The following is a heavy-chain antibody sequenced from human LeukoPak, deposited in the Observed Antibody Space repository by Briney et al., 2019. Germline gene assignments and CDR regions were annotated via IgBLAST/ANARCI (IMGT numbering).Heavy chain of an antibody. CDR1: GITFSRFW. D-gene: IGHD2/OR15-2a*01. CDR3: RIGHYGSN. CDR2: IKGDGSDK. Sequence: GGSLRLSCAASGITFSRFWMSWGRHGPAKGLEWVASIKGDGSDKFYADSVRGRCTITRDNAENSLFLQMDSLRVEDTAVYYCRIGHYGSNWGQGALVTVSS. J-gene: IGHJ1*01. V-gene: IGHV3-7*01.